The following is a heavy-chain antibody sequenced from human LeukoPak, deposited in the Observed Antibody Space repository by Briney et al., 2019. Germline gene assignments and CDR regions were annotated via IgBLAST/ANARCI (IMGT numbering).Heavy chain of an antibody. CDR2: IYYSGRT. D-gene: IGHD3-10*01. J-gene: IGHJ4*02. CDR3: ARSGELVDY. V-gene: IGHV4-59*01. Sequence: SESLSLTCTVSGGSISSYYWNWVRQPPGRGLEWIGYIYYSGRTNYNPSLKSRVTISLDTSKKQCSLKLSSVTAADTAVYYCARSGELVDYWGQGTLVTVSS. CDR1: GGSISSYY.